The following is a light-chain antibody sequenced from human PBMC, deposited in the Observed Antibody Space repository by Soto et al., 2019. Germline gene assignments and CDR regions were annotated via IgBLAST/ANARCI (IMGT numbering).Light chain of an antibody. CDR2: EVS. CDR3: FSFTTDWTHV. CDR1: SSVIGAYDY. V-gene: IGLV2-14*01. Sequence: QSALTQPASVSGTPGQSITISCTRSSSVIGAYDYVSWFQQYPGKAPKLIISEVSNRPSGVSNRFSGSKSGTAASLTISGLQTEDEADYFCFSFTTDWTHVFGTGTKVTVL. J-gene: IGLJ1*01.